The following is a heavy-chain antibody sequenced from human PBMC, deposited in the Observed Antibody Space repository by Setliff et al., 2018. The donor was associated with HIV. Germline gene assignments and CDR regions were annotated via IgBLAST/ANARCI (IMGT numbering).Heavy chain of an antibody. CDR2: FDPEDGET. J-gene: IGHJ4*02. D-gene: IGHD3-22*01. Sequence: SVKVSCKVSGYTLTELSMHWVRQAPGKGLEWMGGFDPEDGETIYAQKFQGRVTMTEDTSTDTAYMELSSLRSEDTAVYYCATRNYYDSSGYYSLYYFDYWGQGTLVTVSS. CDR3: ATRNYYDSSGYYSLYYFDY. CDR1: GYTLTELS. V-gene: IGHV1-24*01.